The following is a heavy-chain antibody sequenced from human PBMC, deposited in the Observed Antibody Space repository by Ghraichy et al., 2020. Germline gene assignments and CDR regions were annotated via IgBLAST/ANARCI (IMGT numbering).Heavy chain of an antibody. CDR2: ITSSSRTT. D-gene: IGHD4-23*01. CDR3: ARGSKVVRFYYYDGMDA. CDR1: GFTFSGYS. Sequence: GGSLRLSCVGSGFTFSGYSMNWVRQSPGKGLQWLSYITSSSRTTSYADSVKGRFTVSRDNAHNSVYLQMESLGDEDTGVYYCARGSKVVRFYYYDGMDAWGQGTTVTVSS. V-gene: IGHV3-48*02. J-gene: IGHJ6*02.